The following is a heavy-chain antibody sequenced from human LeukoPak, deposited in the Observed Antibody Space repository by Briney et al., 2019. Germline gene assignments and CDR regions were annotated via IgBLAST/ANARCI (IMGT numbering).Heavy chain of an antibody. V-gene: IGHV3-21*01. CDR1: GFTFSSYS. CDR3: ARDYYEFFH. Sequence: GGSLRLSCEATGFTFSSYSMNWVRQGPGKSLEWVASISGNSRDIYYADSLKGRVTISRDNAENTLYLHMSSLRAEDTAVYYCARDYYEFFHWGQGTLVTVSS. D-gene: IGHD3/OR15-3a*01. CDR2: ISGNSRDI. J-gene: IGHJ4*02.